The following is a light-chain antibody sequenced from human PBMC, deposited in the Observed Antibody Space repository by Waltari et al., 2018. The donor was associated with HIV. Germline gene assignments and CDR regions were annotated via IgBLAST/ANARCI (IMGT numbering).Light chain of an antibody. CDR3: QVGQSINDQPTVV. Sequence: SYVLTQPPSVSVAPGQTARIACGGNNIGSKSVHWYQQKPGQAPVLVVYDGRNRPSGIPGRSPGSNSGNTDTLTIRRVEAGDEADYYSQVGQSINDQPTVVFGGGTKLTVL. CDR1: NIGSKS. CDR2: DGR. J-gene: IGLJ2*01. V-gene: IGLV3-21*02.